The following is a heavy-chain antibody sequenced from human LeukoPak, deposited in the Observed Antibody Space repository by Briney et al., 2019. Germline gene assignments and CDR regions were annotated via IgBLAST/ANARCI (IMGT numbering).Heavy chain of an antibody. V-gene: IGHV3-23*01. J-gene: IGHJ4*02. D-gene: IGHD4-17*01. Sequence: GGSLRLSCAASGFTFSSFAMSWVRQAPGKGLEWVSTISGGGGSTNYADSVKGRFTFSRDNSKNTLYLQMNSLRAEDTAVYHCAKDLPDYGDYIEGYWGQGTLVTVSS. CDR3: AKDLPDYGDYIEGY. CDR2: ISGGGGST. CDR1: GFTFSSFA.